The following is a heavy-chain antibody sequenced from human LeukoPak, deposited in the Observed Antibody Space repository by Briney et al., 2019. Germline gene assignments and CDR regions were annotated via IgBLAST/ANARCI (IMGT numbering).Heavy chain of an antibody. CDR3: ARSGRYYYYGMDV. Sequence: GSLRLSCAASGFTFSSYWMHWVRQAPGKGLVWVSRINSDGSSTSYADSVKGRFTISRDNAKNTLYLQMNRLRAEDTAVYYCARSGRYYYYGMDVWGQGTTVTVSS. V-gene: IGHV3-74*01. J-gene: IGHJ6*02. CDR1: GFTFSSYW. D-gene: IGHD1-26*01. CDR2: INSDGSST.